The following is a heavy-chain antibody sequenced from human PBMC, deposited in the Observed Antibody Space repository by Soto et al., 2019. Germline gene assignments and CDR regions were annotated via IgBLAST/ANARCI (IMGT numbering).Heavy chain of an antibody. J-gene: IGHJ4*02. V-gene: IGHV3-23*01. CDR1: GFSFGSFA. Sequence: PGGSLRLSCAASGFSFGSFAMSWVRQAPRKGLEWVSAISAGGGTTYYTDSVKGRYTISRDNSKNTLYLQMNSLRVEDTCDYYCVTEPHDTHYLDYWGQGTLLTVSS. CDR3: VTEPHDTHYLDY. D-gene: IGHD3-22*01. CDR2: ISAGGGTT.